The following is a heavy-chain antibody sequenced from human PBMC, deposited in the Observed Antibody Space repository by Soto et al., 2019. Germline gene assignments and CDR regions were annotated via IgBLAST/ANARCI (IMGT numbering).Heavy chain of an antibody. V-gene: IGHV3-9*01. CDR2: ISWNSGTI. CDR3: AKGMRWLQYTATNDY. D-gene: IGHD5-12*01. CDR1: GFSFDDYA. J-gene: IGHJ4*02. Sequence: GGSLRLSCAASGFSFDDYAMHWVRQVPGKGLEWITGISWNSGTIGYADSVKGRFTISRDNSKNTLYLQMNSLRGEDTALYYCAKGMRWLQYTATNDYWGQGTLVTVSS.